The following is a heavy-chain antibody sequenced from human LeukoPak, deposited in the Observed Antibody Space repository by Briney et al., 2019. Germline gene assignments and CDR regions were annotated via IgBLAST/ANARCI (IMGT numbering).Heavy chain of an antibody. V-gene: IGHV3-23*01. Sequence: GGSLRLSCAASGFTFSNYAMSWVRQAPGKGLEWVSVISGSGGITYYEDSVKGRFTISRDNSKDTLYLQMNSLRADDTAIYYCAKDAAAAGSAYYFEYWGQGTLVTVSP. CDR2: ISGSGGIT. CDR3: AKDAAAAGSAYYFEY. J-gene: IGHJ4*02. CDR1: GFTFSNYA. D-gene: IGHD6-13*01.